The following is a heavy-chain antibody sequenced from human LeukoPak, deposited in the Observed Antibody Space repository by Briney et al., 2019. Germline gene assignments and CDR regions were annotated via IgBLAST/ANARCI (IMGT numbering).Heavy chain of an antibody. V-gene: IGHV3-74*01. CDR1: GFTFSSYW. Sequence: PGGSLRLSCAASGFTFSSYWMHWVRQAPGKGLVWVSRINTDGGSTTYAGSVKGRFTISRDNAKNTLYLQMNSLRAEDTAVYYCARALVAPYYFDYWGQGALVTVSS. D-gene: IGHD2-15*01. CDR2: INTDGGST. J-gene: IGHJ4*02. CDR3: ARALVAPYYFDY.